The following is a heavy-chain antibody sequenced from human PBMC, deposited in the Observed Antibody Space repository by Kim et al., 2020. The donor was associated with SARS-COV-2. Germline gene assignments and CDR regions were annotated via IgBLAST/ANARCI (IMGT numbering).Heavy chain of an antibody. CDR2: IYYSGST. J-gene: IGHJ6*02. CDR1: GGSISSGGYY. CDR3: ARDGYSGYSGYGLYYYGMDV. V-gene: IGHV4-31*03. Sequence: SETLSLTCTVSGGSISSGGYYWSWIRQHPGKGLEWIGYIYYSGSTYYNPSLKSRVTISVDTSKNQFSLKLSSVTAADTAVYYCARDGYSGYSGYGLYYYGMDVWGQGTTVTVSS. D-gene: IGHD5-12*01.